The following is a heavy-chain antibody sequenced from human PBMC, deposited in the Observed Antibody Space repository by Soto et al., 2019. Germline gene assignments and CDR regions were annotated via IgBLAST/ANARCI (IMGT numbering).Heavy chain of an antibody. D-gene: IGHD2-2*01. CDR3: ASSCYCSSTSCRYGMDV. CDR2: IIPILGIA. CDR1: GYAFTSYA. Sequence: GASVKVSCKASGYAFTSYAMHWVRQAPGQGLEWMGRIIPILGIANYAQKFQGRVTITADKSTSTAYMELSSLRSEDTAVYFCASSCYCSSTSCRYGMDVWGQGTLVTVSS. V-gene: IGHV1-69*04. J-gene: IGHJ6*02.